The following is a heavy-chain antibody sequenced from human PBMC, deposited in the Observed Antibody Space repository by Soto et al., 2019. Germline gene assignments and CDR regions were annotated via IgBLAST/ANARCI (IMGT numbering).Heavy chain of an antibody. Sequence: GGSLRLSCAASGFTSSNAWMSWVRQAPGKGLEWVGRIKSETDGGTTDYAAPVKGRFTISRDDSKNTLYLQMNSLKTEDTAVYYFTTGIPSDTVMGTIYYYYYMDVWGKGTTVTVSS. J-gene: IGHJ6*03. CDR3: TTGIPSDTVMGTIYYYYYMDV. CDR2: IKSETDGGTT. CDR1: GFTSSNAW. D-gene: IGHD5-18*01. V-gene: IGHV3-15*01.